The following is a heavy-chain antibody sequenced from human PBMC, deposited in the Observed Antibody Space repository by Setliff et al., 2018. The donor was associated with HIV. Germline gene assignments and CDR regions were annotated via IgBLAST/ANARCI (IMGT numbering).Heavy chain of an antibody. CDR3: AREREAWSAYDS. J-gene: IGHJ5*02. Sequence: PSETLSLTCTVSGASVTNVLYYWSWLRQPAGKGLEWIGHIYTSGNSRYTNYNSSLESRVAISLDTSSNQFSLKLSSVTAADTAVYHCAREREAWSAYDSWGQRTLVTVSS. D-gene: IGHD3-3*01. CDR2: IYTSGNSRYT. V-gene: IGHV4-61*09. CDR1: GASVTNVLYY.